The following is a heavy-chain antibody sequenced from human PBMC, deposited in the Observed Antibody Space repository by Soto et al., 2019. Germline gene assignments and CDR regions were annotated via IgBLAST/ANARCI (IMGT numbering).Heavy chain of an antibody. CDR1: GGSISSGGSY. CDR3: ARVCLDPPVTYYVEY. V-gene: IGHV4-31*03. J-gene: IGHJ4*02. CDR2: IYYSGST. Sequence: QVQLQESGPGLVKPSQTLSLTCTVPGGSISSGGSYWSWIRQHPGKGLEWIGYIYYSGSTYYNPDRKSRVTISVDTSKNQFSLKLSSVTAADTAVYYCARVCLDPPVTYYVEYWGQGTLVTVSS.